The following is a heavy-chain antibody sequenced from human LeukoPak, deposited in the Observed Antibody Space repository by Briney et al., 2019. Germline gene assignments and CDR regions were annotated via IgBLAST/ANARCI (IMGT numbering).Heavy chain of an antibody. CDR1: GGSISSYY. Sequence: SETLSLTCTVSGGSISSYYWSWIRQPPGKGLEWIGYIYYSGSTNYNPSLKSRVTISVDTSKNQFSLKLSSVTAADTAVYYCARVRTVYSSGWRFDYWGQGTLVTVSS. D-gene: IGHD6-19*01. CDR2: IYYSGST. V-gene: IGHV4-59*01. J-gene: IGHJ4*02. CDR3: ARVRTVYSSGWRFDY.